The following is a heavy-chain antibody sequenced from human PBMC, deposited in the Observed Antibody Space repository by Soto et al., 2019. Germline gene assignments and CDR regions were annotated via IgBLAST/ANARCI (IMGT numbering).Heavy chain of an antibody. CDR3: ATAYQLLEY. Sequence: VQLVQSGAEVRKPGSSVKVSCKASGGAFSSYTINWVRQAPGQGLEWMGRIIPILGLTNYAQKFRGRVTITADTSSTTAYVELNNLRSEDTAIYYCATAYQLLEYWGQGTHVTVSS. CDR1: GGAFSSYT. J-gene: IGHJ4*02. V-gene: IGHV1-69*02. D-gene: IGHD3-10*01. CDR2: IIPILGLT.